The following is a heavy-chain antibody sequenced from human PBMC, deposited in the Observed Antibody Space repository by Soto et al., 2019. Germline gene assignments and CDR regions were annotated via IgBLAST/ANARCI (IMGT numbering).Heavy chain of an antibody. D-gene: IGHD1-26*01. Sequence: PGGSLRLSCAASGFTFSSYAMSWVRQAPGKGLEWVSAISGSGGSTYYADSVKGRFTISRDNSKNTLCLQMNSLRAEDTAVYYCAKGGIDYYYYYMDVWGKGTTVTVSS. CDR2: ISGSGGST. CDR3: AKGGIDYYYYYMDV. CDR1: GFTFSSYA. J-gene: IGHJ6*03. V-gene: IGHV3-23*01.